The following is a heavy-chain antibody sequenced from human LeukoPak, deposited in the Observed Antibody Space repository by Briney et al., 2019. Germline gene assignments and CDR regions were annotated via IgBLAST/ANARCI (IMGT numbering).Heavy chain of an antibody. CDR1: GYTFTNYY. V-gene: IGHV1-46*01. J-gene: IGHJ4*02. CDR3: AREGPYSDSSRSRFDY. Sequence: ASVKVSCKASGYTFTNYYIHWVRQAPGQGLEWTGIINPSGGSTSYAQKSQGRVTMTRDTFTSTVYMELSSLRSEDTAVYYCAREGPYSDSSRSRFDYWGQGTLVTVSS. CDR2: INPSGGST. D-gene: IGHD6-6*01.